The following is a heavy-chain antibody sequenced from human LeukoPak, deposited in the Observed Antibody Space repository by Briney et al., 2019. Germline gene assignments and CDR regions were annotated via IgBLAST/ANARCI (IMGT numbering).Heavy chain of an antibody. Sequence: PGGSLRLSCAASGFTFSSYGMHWVRQAPGKGLEWVAFIRYDGSNKYYADAVKGRFTISRDNSKNTLYLQMNSLRAEDTAVYYCAKDPRDIVVVPAAIYHVFDAFDIWGQGTMVTVSS. CDR3: AKDPRDIVVVPAAIYHVFDAFDI. CDR2: IRYDGSNK. D-gene: IGHD2-2*02. CDR1: GFTFSSYG. V-gene: IGHV3-30*02. J-gene: IGHJ3*02.